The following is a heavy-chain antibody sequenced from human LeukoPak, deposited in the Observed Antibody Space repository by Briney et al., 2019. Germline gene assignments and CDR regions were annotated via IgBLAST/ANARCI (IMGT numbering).Heavy chain of an antibody. V-gene: IGHV3-23*01. CDR1: GFTFTNYA. CDR2: IYGSGGST. J-gene: IGHJ4*02. D-gene: IGHD2/OR15-2a*01. CDR3: AKFGSFDGKDY. Sequence: GGSLRLSCAASGFTFTNYAMSWVRQAPGKGLEWVSGIYGSGGSTYYADSVKGRFTISRDNSKNTVYLQMNSLRAEDTAVYYCAKFGSFDGKDYRGQGTLVTVSS.